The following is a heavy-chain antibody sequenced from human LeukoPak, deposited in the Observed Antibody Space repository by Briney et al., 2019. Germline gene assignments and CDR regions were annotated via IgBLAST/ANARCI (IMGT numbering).Heavy chain of an antibody. CDR2: INHSGST. D-gene: IGHD6-19*01. V-gene: IGHV4-34*01. CDR1: GGSFSGYY. J-gene: IGHJ4*02. Sequence: SETLSLTCAVYGGSFSGYYWSWIRQPPGKGLEWIGEINHSGSTNYNPSLKSRVTISVDTSKNQFSLKLSSVTAADTAVYYCARGLPGMSVAVAGYYFDYWGQGTLVTVSS. CDR3: ARGLPGMSVAVAGYYFDY.